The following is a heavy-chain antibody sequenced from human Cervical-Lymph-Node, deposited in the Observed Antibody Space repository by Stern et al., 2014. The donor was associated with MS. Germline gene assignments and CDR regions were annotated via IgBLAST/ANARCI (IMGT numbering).Heavy chain of an antibody. D-gene: IGHD2-15*01. CDR3: ARGTHCSGGSCYSSYYFDY. V-gene: IGHV3-13*01. J-gene: IGHJ4*02. Sequence: EVQLEESGGGLVQPGGSLRLSCAASGFTFSSYDMHWVRQATGKGLEWVSAIGTAGDTYYPGSAKGRCTISRENAKNSLYLQMNSLRAGDTAVYYCARGTHCSGGSCYSSYYFDYWGQGTLVTVSS. CDR1: GFTFSSYD. CDR2: IGTAGDT.